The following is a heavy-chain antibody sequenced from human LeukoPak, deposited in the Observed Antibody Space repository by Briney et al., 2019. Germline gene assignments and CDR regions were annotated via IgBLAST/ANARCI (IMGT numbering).Heavy chain of an antibody. J-gene: IGHJ4*02. CDR1: GGSFSGYY. D-gene: IGHD1-26*01. CDR2: INHSGST. V-gene: IGHV4-34*01. Sequence: SETLSLTCAVYGGSFSGYYWSWIRQPPGKGLEWIGEINHSGSTNYNPSLKSRVTISVDTSKNQFSLKLSSVTAADTAVYYCARVRWELLERYYFDYWGQGTLVTVSS. CDR3: ARVRWELLERYYFDY.